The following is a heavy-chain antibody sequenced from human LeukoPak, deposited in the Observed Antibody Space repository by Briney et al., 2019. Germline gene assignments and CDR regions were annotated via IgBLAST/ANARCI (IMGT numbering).Heavy chain of an antibody. CDR2: IIPIFGTA. CDR1: GGTFSSYA. D-gene: IGHD2-2*01. CDR3: ASRYCSSTSCGRAFYY. J-gene: IGHJ4*02. V-gene: IGHV1-69*01. Sequence: VASVKVSCKASGGTFSSYAINWVRQAPGQGLEWMGGIIPIFGTANYAQKFQGRVTITADESTSTAYMELSSLRSEDTAVYYCASRYCSSTSCGRAFYYWGQGTLVTVSS.